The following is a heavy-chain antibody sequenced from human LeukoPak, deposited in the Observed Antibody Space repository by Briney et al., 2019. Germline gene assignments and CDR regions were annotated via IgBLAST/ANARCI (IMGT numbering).Heavy chain of an antibody. CDR3: ARASGSYYL. Sequence: GGSLTLSCAVSGLTVRRIYMSWVRQAPGKGLEWVSVIYSGGSTYYADSVKGRFTISRDNSKNTLYLQMNSLRAEDTAVYYCARASGSYYLWGQGTLVTVSS. D-gene: IGHD1-26*01. J-gene: IGHJ5*02. V-gene: IGHV3-66*02. CDR1: GLTVRRIY. CDR2: IYSGGST.